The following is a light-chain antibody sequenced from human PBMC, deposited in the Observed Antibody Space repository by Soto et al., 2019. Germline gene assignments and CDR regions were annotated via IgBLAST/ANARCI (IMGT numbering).Light chain of an antibody. V-gene: IGLV2-14*01. CDR3: ASWDDGLNGRV. CDR2: GVK. Sequence: QSALTQPASVSGSPGQSITISCTGSGRDIGAYNYVSWYQQHPGKAPKLIIYGVKNRPSGVSNRFSASKSAFTASLTISGLQAEDEADYYCASWDDGLNGRVFGGGTKLTVL. CDR1: GRDIGAYNY. J-gene: IGLJ3*02.